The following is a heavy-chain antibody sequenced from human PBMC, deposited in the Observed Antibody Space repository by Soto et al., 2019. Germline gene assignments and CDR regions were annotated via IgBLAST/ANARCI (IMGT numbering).Heavy chain of an antibody. D-gene: IGHD2-15*01. Sequence: SETLSLTCTVSGGSISSYYWSWIRQPPGKGLEWIGYIYYSGSTNYNPSLKSRVAISVDTSKNQFSLKLSSVTAADTAVYYCARDPTDEDKGRNWFDPWGQGTLVTVSS. CDR1: GGSISSYY. J-gene: IGHJ5*02. CDR2: IYYSGST. V-gene: IGHV4-59*01. CDR3: ARDPTDEDKGRNWFDP.